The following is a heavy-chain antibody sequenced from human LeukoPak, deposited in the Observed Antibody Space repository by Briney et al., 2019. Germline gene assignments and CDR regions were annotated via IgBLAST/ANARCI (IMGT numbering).Heavy chain of an antibody. V-gene: IGHV1-2*02. Sequence: ASVKVSCKASGYTFTGYYMHWVRQAPGQGLEWMGWINPNSGGTNYAQKFQGRVNMTRDTSTSTAYMELSRLRSDDTAVYYCARDRQQLVRADAFDIWGQGTMVTVSS. CDR3: ARDRQQLVRADAFDI. D-gene: IGHD6-13*01. J-gene: IGHJ3*02. CDR2: INPNSGGT. CDR1: GYTFTGYY.